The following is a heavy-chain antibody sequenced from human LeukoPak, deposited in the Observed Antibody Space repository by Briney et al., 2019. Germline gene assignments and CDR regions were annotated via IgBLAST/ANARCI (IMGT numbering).Heavy chain of an antibody. CDR3: ARTVDTAMERENCYYMDV. V-gene: IGHV1-69*05. CDR1: GGTFSSYA. Sequence: GSSVKVSCKASGGTFSSYAISWVRQAPGQGLEWMGGIIPIFGTANYAQKFQGRVTITTDESTSTAYMELSSLRSEDTAVYYCARTVDTAMERENCYYMDVWGKGTTVTVSS. D-gene: IGHD5-18*01. CDR2: IIPIFGTA. J-gene: IGHJ6*03.